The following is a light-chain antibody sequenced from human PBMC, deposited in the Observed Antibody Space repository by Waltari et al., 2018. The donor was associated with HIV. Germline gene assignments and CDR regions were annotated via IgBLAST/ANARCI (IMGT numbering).Light chain of an antibody. J-gene: IGKJ4*01. CDR2: GAF. Sequence: IQMTRSPSSLSASIGDTFPTPCRASQDISNAVSWFQQQPGKAPKLLVHGAFTLQRGVPSRFSGSGSGTDYTLTISGLQAEDFATYFCQQYYGVPLTFGGGTRVDI. CDR1: QDISNA. CDR3: QQYYGVPLT. V-gene: IGKV1-NL1*01.